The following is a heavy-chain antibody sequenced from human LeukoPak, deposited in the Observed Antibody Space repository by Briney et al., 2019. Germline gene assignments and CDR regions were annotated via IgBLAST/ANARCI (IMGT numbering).Heavy chain of an antibody. D-gene: IGHD3-9*01. CDR3: ARDTRTVNYDILTGRLFASDYYYGMDV. CDR1: GFPFSSYG. J-gene: IGHJ6*02. Sequence: SGGSLRLSCAASGFPFSSYGMHWVRQAPGKGLEWVAVIWYDGSNKYYADSVKGRFTISRDNSKNTLYLQMNSLRAEDTAVYYCARDTRTVNYDILTGRLFASDYYYGMDVWGQGTTVTVSS. V-gene: IGHV3-33*01. CDR2: IWYDGSNK.